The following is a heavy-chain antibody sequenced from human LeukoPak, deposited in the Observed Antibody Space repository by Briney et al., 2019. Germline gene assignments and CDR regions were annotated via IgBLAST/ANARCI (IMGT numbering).Heavy chain of an antibody. CDR3: AKGGIVATIRMLSWIEAYYFDY. D-gene: IGHD5-12*01. CDR1: GFTFSSYG. Sequence: PGRSLRLSCAASGFTFSSYGMHWVRQAPGKGLEWVAVISYDGSNQYYADSVKGRFTISRDNSKNTLYLQMNSLRAEDTAVYYCAKGGIVATIRMLSWIEAYYFDYWGQGTLVTVSS. J-gene: IGHJ4*02. CDR2: ISYDGSNQ. V-gene: IGHV3-30*18.